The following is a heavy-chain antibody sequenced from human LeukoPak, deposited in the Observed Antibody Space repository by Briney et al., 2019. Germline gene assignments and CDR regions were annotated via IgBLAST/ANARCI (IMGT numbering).Heavy chain of an antibody. CDR1: GFTVSSNY. D-gene: IGHD3-10*01. J-gene: IGHJ4*02. CDR3: AKDVIRGGITYFES. CDR2: FYSGVST. Sequence: GGSLRLSCAASGFTVSSNYMSWVRQAPGKGLEWVSLFYSGVSTYYADSVKGRFTISRDNSKNTLYLQMNSLRAEDTAVYYCAKDVIRGGITYFESWGQGTQVAVSS. V-gene: IGHV3-53*01.